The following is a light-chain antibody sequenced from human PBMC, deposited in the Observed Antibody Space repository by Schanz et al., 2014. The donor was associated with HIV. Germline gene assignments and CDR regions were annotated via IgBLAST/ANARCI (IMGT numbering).Light chain of an antibody. Sequence: QSALTQPASVSGSPGQSISISCTGTSGDVGGYNYVSWYQQHPGKAPKLMIYEVSKRPSGVPDRFSGSKSGNTASLTVSGLQAEDEADYYCSSYAGSNNLYVFGTGTKLTVL. V-gene: IGLV2-8*01. CDR1: SGDVGGYNY. J-gene: IGLJ1*01. CDR2: EVS. CDR3: SSYAGSNNLYV.